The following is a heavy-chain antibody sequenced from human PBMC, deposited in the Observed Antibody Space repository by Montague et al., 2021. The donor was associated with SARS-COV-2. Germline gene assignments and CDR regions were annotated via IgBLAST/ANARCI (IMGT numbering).Heavy chain of an antibody. V-gene: IGHV3-33*01. CDR1: GFTFSSYG. J-gene: IGHJ4*02. D-gene: IGHD1-26*01. CDR3: AREGKVGATTGLDY. Sequence: SLRLSCAASGFTFSSYGMHWVRQAPGKGLEWVAVIWYDGSNKYYADSVKGRFTISSDNSKNTLYLQMNSLRAEDTAVYYCAREGKVGATTGLDYWGQGTLVTVSS. CDR2: IWYDGSNK.